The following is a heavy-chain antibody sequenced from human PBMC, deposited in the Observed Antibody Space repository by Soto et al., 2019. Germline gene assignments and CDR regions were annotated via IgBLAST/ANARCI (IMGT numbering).Heavy chain of an antibody. D-gene: IGHD6-6*01. Sequence: LNISCHVSGYIFARYWIGWVRQMPGKDLEWMGIIYPVDSDTRYSPSFQGQVTISADKSLRTAYLQWTSLKASDTALYYCARTRSFTLGFYYDGMDVWGQGTTVTVSS. CDR3: ARTRSFTLGFYYDGMDV. J-gene: IGHJ6*02. CDR1: GYIFARYW. V-gene: IGHV5-51*01. CDR2: IYPVDSDT.